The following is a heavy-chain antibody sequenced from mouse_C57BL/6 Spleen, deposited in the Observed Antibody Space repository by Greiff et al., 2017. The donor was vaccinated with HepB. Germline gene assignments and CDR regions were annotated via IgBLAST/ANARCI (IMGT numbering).Heavy chain of an antibody. V-gene: IGHV1-52*01. CDR3: ARWKAYYGSSYYFDY. Sequence: QVQLQQPGAELVRPGSSVKLSCKASGYTFTSYWMHWVKQRPIQGLEWIGNIYPSDSETHYNQKFKDKATLTVDKSSSTAYMQLSSLTSEDSAVYYCARWKAYYGSSYYFDYWGQGTTLTVSS. J-gene: IGHJ2*01. CDR2: IYPSDSET. CDR1: GYTFTSYW. D-gene: IGHD1-1*01.